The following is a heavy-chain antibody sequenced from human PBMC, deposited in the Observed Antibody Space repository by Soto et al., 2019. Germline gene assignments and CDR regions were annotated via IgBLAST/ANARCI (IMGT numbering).Heavy chain of an antibody. D-gene: IGHD2-15*01. Sequence: GASVKVSCKASGGTFSSYAISWVRQAPGQGLEWRGGIIPIFGTANYAQKFQGRVTITADESTSTAYMELSSLRSEDTAVYYCARNDCSGGSCYSYYYYGMDVWGQGTTVTVSS. CDR1: GGTFSSYA. J-gene: IGHJ6*02. CDR3: ARNDCSGGSCYSYYYYGMDV. CDR2: IIPIFGTA. V-gene: IGHV1-69*13.